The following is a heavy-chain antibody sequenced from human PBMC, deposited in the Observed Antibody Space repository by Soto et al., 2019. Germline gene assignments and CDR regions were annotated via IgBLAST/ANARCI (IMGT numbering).Heavy chain of an antibody. CDR1: GGSFSGYY. CDR3: ARAWGGVPDY. D-gene: IGHD3-16*01. CDR2: IIHSEST. Sequence: QVQLQQWGAGLLKPSETLSLTCAVYGGSFSGYYWSWIRQPPGKGLEWIGEIIHSESTNYNPSLKSRVPISVHTSKNQFSLKLSSVTAADTAVYYCARAWGGVPDYWGQGTLVTVSS. V-gene: IGHV4-34*12. J-gene: IGHJ4*02.